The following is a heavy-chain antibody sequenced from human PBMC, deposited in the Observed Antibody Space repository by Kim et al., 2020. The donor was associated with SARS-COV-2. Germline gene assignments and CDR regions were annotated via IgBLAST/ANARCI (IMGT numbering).Heavy chain of an antibody. Sequence: GGSLRLSCAASGFTFSSYSMNWVRQAPGKGLEWVSSISSSSSYIYYADSVKGRFTISRDNAKNSLYLQMNSLRAEDTAVYYCARDLLVSGGSEDYYYYGMYVWGQGTTVTVSS. D-gene: IGHD3-10*01. CDR1: GFTFSSYS. CDR3: ARDLLVSGGSEDYYYYGMYV. J-gene: IGHJ6*02. CDR2: ISSSSSYI. V-gene: IGHV3-21*01.